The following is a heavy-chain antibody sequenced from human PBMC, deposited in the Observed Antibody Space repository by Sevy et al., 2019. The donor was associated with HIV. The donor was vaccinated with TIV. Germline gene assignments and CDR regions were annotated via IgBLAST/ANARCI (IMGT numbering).Heavy chain of an antibody. V-gene: IGHV3-11*01. D-gene: IGHD6-19*01. Sequence: GGSLRLSCAASGFTFSDYYMSWIRQAPGKGLEWVSYISSSGSTIYYADSVQGRFTISRDKSKNTLYLQMNSLRAEDTAVYYCAKVLARGVAVAGTAWGMDVWGQGTTVTVSS. CDR1: GFTFSDYY. CDR2: ISSSGSTI. CDR3: AKVLARGVAVAGTAWGMDV. J-gene: IGHJ6*02.